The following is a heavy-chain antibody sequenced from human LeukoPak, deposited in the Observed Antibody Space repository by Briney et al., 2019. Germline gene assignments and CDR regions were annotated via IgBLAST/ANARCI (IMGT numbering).Heavy chain of an antibody. Sequence: GESLKISCKGSGYSFTSYWIGWVRQMPGKGLEWMGIIYPGDSDTRYSPSFQGQDTISADKSISTAYLQWSSLKASDTAMYYCARLGTVVAATPNWFDPWGQGTLVTVSS. D-gene: IGHD2-15*01. CDR3: ARLGTVVAATPNWFDP. V-gene: IGHV5-51*01. J-gene: IGHJ5*02. CDR2: IYPGDSDT. CDR1: GYSFTSYW.